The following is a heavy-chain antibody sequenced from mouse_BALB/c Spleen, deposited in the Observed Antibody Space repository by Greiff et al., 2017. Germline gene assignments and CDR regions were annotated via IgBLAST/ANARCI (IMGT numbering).Heavy chain of an antibody. Sequence: EVQLVESGGGLVQPGGSLKLSCAASGFTFSSYTMSWVRQTPEKRLEWVAYISNGGGSTYYPDTVKGRFTISRDNAKNTLYLQMSSLKSEDTAMYYCARTYGNYGWFAYWGQGTLVTVSA. J-gene: IGHJ3*01. D-gene: IGHD2-1*01. CDR3: ARTYGNYGWFAY. V-gene: IGHV5-12-2*01. CDR1: GFTFSSYT. CDR2: ISNGGGST.